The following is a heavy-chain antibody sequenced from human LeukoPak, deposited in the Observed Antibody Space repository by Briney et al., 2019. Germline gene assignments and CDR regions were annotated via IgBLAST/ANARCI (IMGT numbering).Heavy chain of an antibody. CDR3: ARGGLEWSMVFDI. V-gene: IGHV1-46*01. CDR1: GYTFTSYD. J-gene: IGHJ3*02. D-gene: IGHD3-3*01. Sequence: ASVKVSCKASGYTFTSYDINWVRQAPGQRLEWMGIINPSGGITSYAQKLQRRVTMTRDTSTSTVYMELSSLRSEDTAVYYCARGGLEWSMVFDIWGEGTIVTVSS. CDR2: INPSGGIT.